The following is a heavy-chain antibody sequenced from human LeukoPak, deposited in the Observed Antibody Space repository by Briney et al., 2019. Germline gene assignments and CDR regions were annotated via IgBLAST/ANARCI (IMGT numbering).Heavy chain of an antibody. J-gene: IGHJ4*02. D-gene: IGHD7-27*01. CDR1: GFTFSSYA. Sequence: GGSLRLSCAASGFTFSSYAMHWVRQAPGKGLEWVAVISYDGSNKYYADSVKGRFTISRDNAKSSLYLQMNSLRDEDTALYYCARGRWGLDYWGQGTLVTVSS. CDR2: ISYDGSNK. V-gene: IGHV3-30*04. CDR3: ARGRWGLDY.